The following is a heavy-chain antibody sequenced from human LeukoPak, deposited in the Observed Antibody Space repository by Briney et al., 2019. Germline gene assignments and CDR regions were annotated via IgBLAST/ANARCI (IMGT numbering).Heavy chain of an antibody. Sequence: ASVKVSCKASGYTFTSYYMHWVRQAPGQGLEWMGIINPSGGSTSYAQKSQGRVTMTRDTSTSTVYMELSSLRSEDTAVYYCARENTMVRGVMRYFQHWGQGTLVTISS. CDR2: INPSGGST. J-gene: IGHJ1*01. CDR3: ARENTMVRGVMRYFQH. V-gene: IGHV1-46*01. D-gene: IGHD3-10*01. CDR1: GYTFTSYY.